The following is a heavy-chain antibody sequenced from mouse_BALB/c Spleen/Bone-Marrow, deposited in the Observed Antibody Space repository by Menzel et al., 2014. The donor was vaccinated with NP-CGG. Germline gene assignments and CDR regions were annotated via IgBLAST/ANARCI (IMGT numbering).Heavy chain of an antibody. CDR1: GFSLTSYG. CDR3: ARGEVRPFDY. D-gene: IGHD2-14*01. CDR2: TWSGGST. Sequence: QVQLQQSGPGLVQPSQSLSITCTVSGFSLTSYGVHWVRQSPGKGLEWLGVTWSGGSTDYNAAFISRLSISKDNSKSQVFFKMNSLQSNDTAIYYCARGEVRPFDYWGQGTTLTVSS. V-gene: IGHV2-2*03. J-gene: IGHJ2*01.